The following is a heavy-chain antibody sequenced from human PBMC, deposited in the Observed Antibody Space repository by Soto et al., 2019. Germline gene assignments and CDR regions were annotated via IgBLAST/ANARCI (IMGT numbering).Heavy chain of an antibody. CDR2: ISGSGGST. V-gene: IGHV3-23*01. CDR1: GFTFSSYA. CDR3: AKDRAVVPAAMRVYYYYGMDV. D-gene: IGHD2-2*01. J-gene: IGHJ6*02. Sequence: GGSLRLSCAASGFTFSSYAMSWVRQAPGKGLEWVSAISGSGGSTYYADSVKGRFTISRDDSKNTLYLQMNSLRAEDTAVYYCAKDRAVVPAAMRVYYYYGMDVWGQGTTVTVSS.